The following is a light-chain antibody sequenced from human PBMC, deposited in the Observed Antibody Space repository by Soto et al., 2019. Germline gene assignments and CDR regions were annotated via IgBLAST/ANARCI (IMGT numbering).Light chain of an antibody. V-gene: IGKV1-5*01. CDR1: QSISSW. CDR3: QQYSTYPWT. J-gene: IGKJ1*01. Sequence: DIQMTQSPSTLSASVGDRVTITCRASQSISSWLAWYQQKPGKAPKVLIFDASSLESGVPSRFSGSGSATEFTLTMSSLQPDDFATYYCQQYSTYPWTFGQWTKVEIK. CDR2: DAS.